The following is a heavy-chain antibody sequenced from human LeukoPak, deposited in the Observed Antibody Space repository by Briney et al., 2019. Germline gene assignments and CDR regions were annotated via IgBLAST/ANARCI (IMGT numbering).Heavy chain of an antibody. D-gene: IGHD2-2*01. CDR2: ISSSSSYI. Sequence: PGGSLRLSCAASGFTFSSYNMNWVRQAPGKGLEWVSSISSSSSYIYYADSVKGRFTISRDNAKNSLYLQMNSLRAEDTAVYYCARGGSSTSCPFDYWGQGTLVTVSS. J-gene: IGHJ4*02. CDR1: GFTFSSYN. V-gene: IGHV3-21*01. CDR3: ARGGSSTSCPFDY.